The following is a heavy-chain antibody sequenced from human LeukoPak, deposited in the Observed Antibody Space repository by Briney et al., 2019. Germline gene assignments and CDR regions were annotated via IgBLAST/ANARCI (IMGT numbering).Heavy chain of an antibody. CDR3: ARTYCGGDCYPDLGYFDY. CDR2: ISGYNGNT. J-gene: IGHJ4*02. V-gene: IGHV1-18*01. CDR1: GYTFTSYG. Sequence: ASVKVSCKASGYTFTSYGISWVRQAPGKGLEWMGWISGYNGNTNYAQKLQGRVTMTIDTSTSTVYMELSSLRSEDTAVYYCARTYCGGDCYPDLGYFDYWGQGTLVTVSS. D-gene: IGHD2-21*02.